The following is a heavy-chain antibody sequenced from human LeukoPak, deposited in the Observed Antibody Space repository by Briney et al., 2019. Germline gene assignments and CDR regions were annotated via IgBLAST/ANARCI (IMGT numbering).Heavy chain of an antibody. Sequence: SETLSLTCTVSGGSISSYYWSWIRQPPGKGLEWIGYIYDSGSINYSPSLKSRVTVSVDTSKNQFSLKLSSVTAADTAVYYCARGKTGGPTYFDYWGRGALVTVSS. CDR1: GGSISSYY. D-gene: IGHD3-10*01. V-gene: IGHV4-59*01. J-gene: IGHJ4*02. CDR3: ARGKTGGPTYFDY. CDR2: IYDSGSI.